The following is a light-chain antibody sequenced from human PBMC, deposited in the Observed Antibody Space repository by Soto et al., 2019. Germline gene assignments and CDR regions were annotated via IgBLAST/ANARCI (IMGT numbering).Light chain of an antibody. CDR2: EVN. CDR1: SDDIGNFNL. Sequence: QSALTQPASVSGSPGQSITFSCTGSSDDIGNFNLVSWYQQYPGKAPKLILYEVNKRPLGVSDRFSGSKSGNTASLTISGLQAEDEADYHCCSYGGSRWVFGGGTKLTVL. CDR3: CSYGGSRWV. V-gene: IGLV2-23*02. J-gene: IGLJ3*02.